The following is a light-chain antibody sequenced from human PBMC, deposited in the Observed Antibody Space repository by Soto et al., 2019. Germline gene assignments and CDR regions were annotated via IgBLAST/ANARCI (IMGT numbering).Light chain of an antibody. V-gene: IGKV1-6*01. J-gene: IGKJ4*01. Sequence: ALQMTQSPSSLSASVGDRVTITCRASQGIRNDLGWYQQKPGKAPKLLIYAASTLQSGVPSRFSGSGSGTDFTLTIGSLQPEDFATYYCVQDYDYPLTFGGGTKVEIK. CDR3: VQDYDYPLT. CDR1: QGIRND. CDR2: AAS.